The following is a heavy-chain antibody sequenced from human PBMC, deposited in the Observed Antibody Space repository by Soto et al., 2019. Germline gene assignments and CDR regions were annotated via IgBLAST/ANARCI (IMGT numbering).Heavy chain of an antibody. D-gene: IGHD7-27*01. CDR3: ARRNQANWGYFDY. Sequence: SETLSLTCTVSGGSISSYYWSWIRQTPGKGLEWIGYIYYSGSTNYNPSPKSRVTISVDTSKIQFSLKLSSVTAADTAVYYCARRNQANWGYFDYWGQGTLVTVSS. CDR2: IYYSGST. V-gene: IGHV4-59*01. J-gene: IGHJ4*02. CDR1: GGSISSYY.